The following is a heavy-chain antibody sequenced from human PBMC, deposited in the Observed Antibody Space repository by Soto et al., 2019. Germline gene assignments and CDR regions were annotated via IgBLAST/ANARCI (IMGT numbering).Heavy chain of an antibody. V-gene: IGHV2-5*02. D-gene: IGHD2-15*01. J-gene: IGHJ6*02. CDR3: AYLPCSGGSCYWFSYSGMDV. CDR1: GFSLSTSGVG. Sequence: QITLKESGPTLVKPTQTLTLTCTFSGFSLSTSGVGVAWIRQPPGKALEWLALIYWDDDKRYRPSLGTRLTITKDTSKNQVVLTMTNVDSVDTATYYCAYLPCSGGSCYWFSYSGMDVWGQGTTVIVSS. CDR2: IYWDDDK.